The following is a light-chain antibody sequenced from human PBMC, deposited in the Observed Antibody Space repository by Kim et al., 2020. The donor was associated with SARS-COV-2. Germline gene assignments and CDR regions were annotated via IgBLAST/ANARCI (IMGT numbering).Light chain of an antibody. CDR3: QQRTNWPLT. CDR2: DTF. V-gene: IGKV3-11*01. Sequence: DIVLTQSPATLSMSPGERATLSCRASQSVSSYLAWYQQKPGQAPRLLIYDTFNRATDIPARFSGSGSGTDFTLTISNLEPEDFAVYYCQQRTNWPLTFGGGTKVEIK. CDR1: QSVSSY. J-gene: IGKJ4*01.